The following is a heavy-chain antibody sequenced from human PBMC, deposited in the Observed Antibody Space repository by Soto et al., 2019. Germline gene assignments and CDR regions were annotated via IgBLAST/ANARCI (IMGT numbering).Heavy chain of an antibody. Sequence: ASVKVSCKASGYTFTGYYMHWVRQAPGQGLEWMGWINPNSGGTNYAQKFQGWVTMTRDTSISTAYMELSRLRSDDTAVYYCAREGDYDFWSCYWRRTRGTNYYYYYGMDVWGQGTTVTVS. V-gene: IGHV1-2*04. J-gene: IGHJ6*02. CDR3: AREGDYDFWSCYWRRTRGTNYYYYYGMDV. CDR1: GYTFTGYY. CDR2: INPNSGGT. D-gene: IGHD3-3*01.